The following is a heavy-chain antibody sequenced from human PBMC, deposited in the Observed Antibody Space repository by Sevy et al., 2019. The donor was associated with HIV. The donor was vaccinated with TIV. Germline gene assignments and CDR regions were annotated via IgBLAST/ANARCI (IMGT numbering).Heavy chain of an antibody. CDR3: ARVAVEYCTNDCYHRFDH. V-gene: IGHV3-30*04. CDR2: RSYDGNNR. CDR1: GFTFPIYS. J-gene: IGHJ4*02. Sequence: GGSLRLTCVASGFTFPIYSVVWARRAPGKGLEWLTLRSYDGNNRDYADSVKGRFTISRDNSNNILYLQMTSLRVEDTALYFCARVAVEYCTNDCYHRFDHWGLGTLVTVSS. D-gene: IGHD2-8*01.